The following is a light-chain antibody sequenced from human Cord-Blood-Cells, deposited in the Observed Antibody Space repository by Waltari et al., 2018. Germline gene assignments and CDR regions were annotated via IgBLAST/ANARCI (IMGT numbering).Light chain of an antibody. CDR1: QSVSSY. CDR2: DAS. CDR3: QQRSNWPLT. V-gene: IGKV3-11*01. Sequence: EIVLTQSPATLSLFPGERATLPCRASQSVSSYLAWYQQKPGQAPRLLIYDASNRATGIPTRFSGSGSGTDFTLTISSLEPEDFAVYYCQQRSNWPLTFGPGTKVDIK. J-gene: IGKJ3*01.